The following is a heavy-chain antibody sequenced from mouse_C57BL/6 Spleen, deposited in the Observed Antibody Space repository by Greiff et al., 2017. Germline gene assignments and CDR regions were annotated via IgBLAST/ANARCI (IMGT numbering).Heavy chain of an antibody. CDR3: ARHLDDYKFAY. Sequence: EVQGVESGGDLVKPGGSLKLSCAASGFTFSSYGMSWVRQTPDKRLEWVATISSGGSYTYYPDSVKGRFTISRDNAKNTLYLQMSSLKSEDTAMYYCARHLDDYKFAYWGQGTLVTVSA. J-gene: IGHJ3*01. CDR1: GFTFSSYG. D-gene: IGHD2-4*01. V-gene: IGHV5-6*01. CDR2: ISSGGSYT.